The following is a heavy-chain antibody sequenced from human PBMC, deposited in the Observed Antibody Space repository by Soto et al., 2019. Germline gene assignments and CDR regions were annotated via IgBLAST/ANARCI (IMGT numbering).Heavy chain of an antibody. Sequence: ASVKVSCKASGYTFTSYGISWVRQAPGQGLEWMGWISAYNGNTNYAQKHQGRVTMTTDTSTSTAYMELRSLRSDDTAVYYCARDDYGVDYYYGMDVWGQGTTVTVSS. CDR3: ARDDYGVDYYYGMDV. CDR2: ISAYNGNT. V-gene: IGHV1-18*01. D-gene: IGHD4-17*01. CDR1: GYTFTSYG. J-gene: IGHJ6*02.